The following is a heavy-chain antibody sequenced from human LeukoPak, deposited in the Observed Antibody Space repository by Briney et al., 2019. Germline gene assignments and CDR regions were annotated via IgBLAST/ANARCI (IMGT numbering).Heavy chain of an antibody. CDR2: ISYDGSNK. CDR1: GFTFSSYG. V-gene: IGHV3-30*18. J-gene: IGHJ5*02. Sequence: GGSLRLSCAASGFTFSSYGMHWVRQAPGKGLEWVPVISYDGSNKYYADSVKGRFTISRDNSKNTLYLQMNSLRAEDTAVYYCAKQTGPWGQGTLVTVSS. CDR3: AKQTGP.